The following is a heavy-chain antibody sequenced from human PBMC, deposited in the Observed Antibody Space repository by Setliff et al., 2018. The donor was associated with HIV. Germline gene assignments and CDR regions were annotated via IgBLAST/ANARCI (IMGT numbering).Heavy chain of an antibody. J-gene: IGHJ5*01. CDR2: IFYSGHT. D-gene: IGHD3-3*01. Sequence: ASETLSLTCTVSGGSISSSSYYWGWIRQPPGKGLEWIGNIFYSGHTYYNPSLRSRVTISVDTSKNQFSLNLRSVTAADTAVYYCVGGFWSGPLFDPWGRGTLVTVSS. V-gene: IGHV4-39*01. CDR3: VGGFWSGPLFDP. CDR1: GGSISSSSYY.